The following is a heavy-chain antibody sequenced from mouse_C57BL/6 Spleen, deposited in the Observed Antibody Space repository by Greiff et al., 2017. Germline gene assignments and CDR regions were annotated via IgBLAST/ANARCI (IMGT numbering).Heavy chain of an antibody. CDR3: ASWEFYYGSSWDYFDY. CDR2: IYPGDGDT. V-gene: IGHV1-82*01. CDR1: GYAFSSSW. J-gene: IGHJ2*01. Sequence: QVQLKESGPELVKPGASVKISCKASGYAFSSSWMNWVKQRPGKGLEWIGRIYPGDGDTNYNGKFKGKATLTADKSSSTAYMQLSSLTSEDSAVYCCASWEFYYGSSWDYFDYWGQGTTLTVSS. D-gene: IGHD1-1*01.